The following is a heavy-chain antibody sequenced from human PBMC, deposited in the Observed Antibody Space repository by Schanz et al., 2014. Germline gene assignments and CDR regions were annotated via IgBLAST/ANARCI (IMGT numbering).Heavy chain of an antibody. CDR1: GFNFNNYD. D-gene: IGHD3-9*01. CDR3: ARDAADFYDILTEEDY. Sequence: QVQLVQSGAEVKKPGASVKVSCTASGFNFNNYDINWVRQATGQGLEWMGWISVYNHNKEYDQKCQGRVTMATNTSQSTAYSELRDLRSDDTAVYYCARDAADFYDILTEEDYWGQGTLVTVSS. J-gene: IGHJ4*02. V-gene: IGHV1-18*04. CDR2: ISVYNHNK.